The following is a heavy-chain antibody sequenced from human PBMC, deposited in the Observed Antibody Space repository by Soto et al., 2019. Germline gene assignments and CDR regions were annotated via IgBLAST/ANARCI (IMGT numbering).Heavy chain of an antibody. V-gene: IGHV4-59*08. CDR3: ARHDYGDYQYFDY. CDR1: GGSISSYY. J-gene: IGHJ4*02. CDR2: IYYSGTT. Sequence: QVQLQESGPGLVKPSETLSLTCTVSGGSISSYYWSWIRQPPGKGLEWIGYIYYSGTTNYNPSLKSRVTISVDTSKNQFSLKLSSVTAADTAVYYCARHDYGDYQYFDYWGQGTLVTVSS. D-gene: IGHD4-17*01.